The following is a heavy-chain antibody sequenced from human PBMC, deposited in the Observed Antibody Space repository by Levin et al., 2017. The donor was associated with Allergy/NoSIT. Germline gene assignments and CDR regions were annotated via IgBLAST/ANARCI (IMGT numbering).Heavy chain of an antibody. CDR2: IYYSGST. J-gene: IGHJ4*02. V-gene: IGHV4-31*03. D-gene: IGHD3-9*01. CDR1: GGSISSGGYY. CDR3: AGALRYFDWPSAPFDY. Sequence: PSETLSLTCTVSGGSISSGGYYWSWIRQHPGKGLEWIGYIYYSGSTYYNPSLKSRVTISVDTSKNQFSLKLSSVTAADTAVYYCAGALRYFDWPSAPFDYWGQGTLVTVSS.